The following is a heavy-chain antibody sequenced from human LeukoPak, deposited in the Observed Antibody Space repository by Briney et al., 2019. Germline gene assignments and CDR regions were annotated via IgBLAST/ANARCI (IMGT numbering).Heavy chain of an antibody. V-gene: IGHV1-46*01. CDR1: GYTFTNNY. Sequence: ASVKISCKASGYTFTNNYMHWVRQAPGQGLEWMGIINPSDGSTRYAQKFQGRVTMTRDTSTRTVLMDLSSLRSEDTAVYYCAREAARPEYYFDYWGQGTLVTVSS. J-gene: IGHJ4*02. CDR3: AREAARPEYYFDY. CDR2: INPSDGST.